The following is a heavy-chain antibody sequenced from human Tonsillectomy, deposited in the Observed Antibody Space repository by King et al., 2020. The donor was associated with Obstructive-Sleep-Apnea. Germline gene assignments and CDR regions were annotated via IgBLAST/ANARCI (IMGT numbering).Heavy chain of an antibody. V-gene: IGHV4-39*07. Sequence: MQLQESGPGLVKPSETLSLTCTVSGGSIIESGFFWTWIRQPPGKGLEWIGSLHYGRNTYYSPSLKSRVTISVDTSKNQFSLHINPVTAADTAVYYCTTGDYWGQGSRVTVSS. CDR1: GGSIIESGFF. CDR2: LHYGRNT. CDR3: TTGDY. D-gene: IGHD4-17*01. J-gene: IGHJ4*02.